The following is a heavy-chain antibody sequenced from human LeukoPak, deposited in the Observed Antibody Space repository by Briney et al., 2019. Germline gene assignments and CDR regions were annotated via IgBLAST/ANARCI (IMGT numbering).Heavy chain of an antibody. D-gene: IGHD1-26*01. CDR1: GGSFSGYY. Sequence: PSETLSLTCAVYGGSFSGYYWSWIRQPPGKGLEWIGEINHSGSTNYNPSLKSRVTISVDTSKNQFSLKLSSVTAADTAVYYCARDVLVGATAGYYYGMDVWGQGTTVTVSS. V-gene: IGHV4-34*01. CDR2: INHSGST. J-gene: IGHJ6*02. CDR3: ARDVLVGATAGYYYGMDV.